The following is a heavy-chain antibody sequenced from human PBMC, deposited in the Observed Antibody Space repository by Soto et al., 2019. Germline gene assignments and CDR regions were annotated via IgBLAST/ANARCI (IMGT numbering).Heavy chain of an antibody. D-gene: IGHD3-22*01. CDR3: ARVPGYYDSSGFIGSDS. CDR1: GFSLTTGGMC. J-gene: IGHJ4*02. Sequence: SGPTLVNPSHTLTLTCTFSGFSLTTGGMCVAWIRQPPGKALEWLALIDWDDDKNYSTSLKTRLTISKDTSKNQVVLTMTNMDPVDTATYYCARVPGYYDSSGFIGSDSRGQGTLVTVSS. CDR2: IDWDDDK. V-gene: IGHV2-70*01.